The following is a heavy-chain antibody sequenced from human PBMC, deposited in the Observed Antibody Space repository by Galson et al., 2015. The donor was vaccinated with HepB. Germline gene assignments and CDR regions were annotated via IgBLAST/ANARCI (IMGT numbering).Heavy chain of an antibody. J-gene: IGHJ4*02. Sequence: SLRLSCAASGFTFRHVWMSWVRQGPGKGPEWVGRIKSKRDDGTADHAAPVKGRFTISRDDSKDTLYLQMDSLKTEDTAVYYCGVYSYGAVGHWGQGTLVTVSS. CDR2: IKSKRDDGTA. D-gene: IGHD5-18*01. CDR1: GFTFRHVW. V-gene: IGHV3-15*01. CDR3: GVYSYGAVGH.